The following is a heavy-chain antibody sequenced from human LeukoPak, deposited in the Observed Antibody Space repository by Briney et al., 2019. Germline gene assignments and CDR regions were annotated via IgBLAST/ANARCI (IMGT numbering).Heavy chain of an antibody. CDR2: ISSSSSYI. D-gene: IGHD1-26*01. V-gene: IGHV3-21*01. CDR1: GFTLSSYS. J-gene: IGHJ4*02. Sequence: PGGSLRLSCAASGFTLSSYSMNWVRQAPGKGLEWVSSISSSSSYIYYADSVKGRFTISRDNAKNSLYLQMNSLRAEDTAVYYCARGGSYYEIYFDYWGQGTLVTVSS. CDR3: ARGGSYYEIYFDY.